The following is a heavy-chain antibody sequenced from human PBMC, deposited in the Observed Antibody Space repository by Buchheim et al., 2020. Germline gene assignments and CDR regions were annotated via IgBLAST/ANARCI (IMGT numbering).Heavy chain of an antibody. D-gene: IGHD6-6*01. J-gene: IGHJ4*02. CDR2: INSEGSST. Sequence: EVQLAESGGGLVQPGGSLRLSCAAFGFTFSSYWMHWVRQAPGKGLVWVSCINSEGSSTTYADSVKGRFTISRDNTKNTLYLQMNSLRAEDTAVYYCAREDSSSPYEYWGQGTL. V-gene: IGHV3-74*01. CDR3: AREDSSSPYEY. CDR1: GFTFSSYW.